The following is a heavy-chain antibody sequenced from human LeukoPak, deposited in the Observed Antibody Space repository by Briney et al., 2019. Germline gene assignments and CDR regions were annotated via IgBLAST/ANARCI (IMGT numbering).Heavy chain of an antibody. V-gene: IGHV4-59*08. CDR1: GGSISSYY. Sequence: SETLSLTCTVSGGSISSYYWSWIRQPPGKGLEWIGYIYYSGSTNYNPSLKSRVTISVDTSKNQFSLKLSSVTAADTAVYYCARQGGSSGWYEGVYFDYWGQGTLVTVSS. CDR2: IYYSGST. D-gene: IGHD6-19*01. J-gene: IGHJ4*02. CDR3: ARQGGSSGWYEGVYFDY.